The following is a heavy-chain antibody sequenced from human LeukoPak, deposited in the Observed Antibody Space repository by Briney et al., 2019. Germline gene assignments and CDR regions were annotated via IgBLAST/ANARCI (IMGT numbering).Heavy chain of an antibody. CDR2: IYYSGST. V-gene: IGHV4-59*12. Sequence: SETLSLTCTVSGGSISSYYWSWIRQPPGKGLEWVGYIYYSGSTNYNPSLKSRVTISVDTSKNQFSLKLSSVTAADTAVYYCARDTVTTLGFDYWGQGTLVTVSS. CDR3: ARDTVTTLGFDY. J-gene: IGHJ4*02. D-gene: IGHD4-17*01. CDR1: GGSISSYY.